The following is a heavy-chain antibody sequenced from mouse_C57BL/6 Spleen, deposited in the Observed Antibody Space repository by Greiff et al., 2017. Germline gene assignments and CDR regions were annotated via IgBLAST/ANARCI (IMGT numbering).Heavy chain of an antibody. CDR2: ISNGGGST. J-gene: IGHJ4*01. CDR1: GFTFSDYY. CDR3: ARLFSPHYYAMDY. Sequence: VKVVESGGGLVQPGGSLILSCAASGFTFSDYYMYWVRQTPEKRLEWVAYISNGGGSTYYPDTVKGRFTISRDNAKNALYLQMSRLNAEDTAMYYCARLFSPHYYAMDYWGQGTAVTVSS. V-gene: IGHV5-12*01.